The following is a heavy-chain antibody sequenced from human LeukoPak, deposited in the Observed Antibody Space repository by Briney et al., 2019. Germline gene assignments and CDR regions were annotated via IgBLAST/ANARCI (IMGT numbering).Heavy chain of an antibody. CDR1: GGSISSYY. CDR3: ARVYYYYYYMDV. Sequence: SETLSLTCTVSGGSISSYYWSWIRQPPGKGLEWIGYIYTSGSTNYNPSLKSRVTISVDTSKNQFSLKLSSVTAADTAVYYCARVYYYYYYMDVWGKGTTVTVSS. J-gene: IGHJ6*03. CDR2: IYTSGST. V-gene: IGHV4-4*09.